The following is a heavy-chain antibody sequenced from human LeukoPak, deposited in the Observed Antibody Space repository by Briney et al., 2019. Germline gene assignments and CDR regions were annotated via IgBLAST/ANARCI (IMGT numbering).Heavy chain of an antibody. Sequence: GGSLRLSCAASGFTVSSNYMNWVRQAPEKGLEWVSVIYSGGSTYYADSVKGRFTISRDNSKNTLYLQMNSLRAEDTAVYYCARVEGGPPNWFDPWGQGTLVTVSS. D-gene: IGHD2-15*01. J-gene: IGHJ5*02. CDR2: IYSGGST. V-gene: IGHV3-53*01. CDR3: ARVEGGPPNWFDP. CDR1: GFTVSSNY.